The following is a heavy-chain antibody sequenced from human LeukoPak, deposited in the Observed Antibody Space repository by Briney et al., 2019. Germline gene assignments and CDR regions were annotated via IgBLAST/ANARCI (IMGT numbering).Heavy chain of an antibody. CDR2: MNEYGSEI. D-gene: IGHD3-10*01. J-gene: IGHJ4*02. CDR3: VLLSLTPG. Sequence: PGGSLRLSCSVSGFIFRDFSMSWVRQAPGKGLEWVAKMNEYGSEIFYVESVKGRFTISRDNGKNSLYLQMNRLRAEDTAVYYCVLLSLTPGWGQGTLVTVSS. CDR1: GFIFRDFS. V-gene: IGHV3-7*01.